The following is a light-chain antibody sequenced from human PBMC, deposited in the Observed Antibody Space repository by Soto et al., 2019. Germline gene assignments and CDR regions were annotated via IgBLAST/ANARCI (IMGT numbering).Light chain of an antibody. CDR2: GAS. CDR1: QSVSSK. CDR3: QQYSNWPPL. Sequence: TVMTQSPVTLSVSPGERATLSCRASQSVSSKLAWYQQKRGQAPRLLIYGASTRATGIPARFSGSGSETEFTLTISSLQSEDFADYYCQQYSNWPPLFGGGTKVEIK. J-gene: IGKJ4*01. V-gene: IGKV3D-15*01.